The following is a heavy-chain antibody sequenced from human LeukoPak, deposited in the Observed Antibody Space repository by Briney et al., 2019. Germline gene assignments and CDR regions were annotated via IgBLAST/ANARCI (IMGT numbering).Heavy chain of an antibody. V-gene: IGHV3-23*01. CDR1: GFTFSNYA. CDR2: ISGSGETT. Sequence: GGSLRLSCAASGFTFSNYAMSWVRQAPGKGLEWVSGISGSGETTYYADSVKGRFTISRDNSKNTLYLQMNSLRAEDTALYYCARDSQHLNFDHWGQGTLVTVSS. D-gene: IGHD3-3*02. CDR3: ARDSQHLNFDH. J-gene: IGHJ4*02.